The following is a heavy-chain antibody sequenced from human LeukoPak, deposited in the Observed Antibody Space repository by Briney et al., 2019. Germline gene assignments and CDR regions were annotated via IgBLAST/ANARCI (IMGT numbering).Heavy chain of an antibody. CDR1: GFTFTSSA. CDR3: AASARIELHYYYGMDV. CDR2: IVVGSGST. J-gene: IGHJ6*02. V-gene: IGHV1-58*02. D-gene: IGHD6-6*01. Sequence: SVKVSCKASGFTFTSSAMQWVRQARGQRLEWIGWIVVGSGSTNYAQKFQERVTITRDMSTSTAYMELSSLRSEDTAVYYCAASARIELHYYYGMDVWGQGTTVTVSS.